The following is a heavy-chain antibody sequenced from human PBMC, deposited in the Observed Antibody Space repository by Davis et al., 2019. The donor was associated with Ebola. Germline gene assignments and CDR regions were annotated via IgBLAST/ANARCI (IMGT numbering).Heavy chain of an antibody. CDR3: ARDGQLTLDY. CDR1: GFTFSGSA. Sequence: GGSLRLSCAASGFTFSGSAMHWVRQASGKGLEWVGRIRGKANSYATAYAASVKGRFTISRDDSKNTAYLQMNSLKTEDTAVYYCARDGQLTLDYWGQGTLVTVSS. CDR2: IRGKANSYAT. D-gene: IGHD4/OR15-4a*01. V-gene: IGHV3-73*01. J-gene: IGHJ4*02.